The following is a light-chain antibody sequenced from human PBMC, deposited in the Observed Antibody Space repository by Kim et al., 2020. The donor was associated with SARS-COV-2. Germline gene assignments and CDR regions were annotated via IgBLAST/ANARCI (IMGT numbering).Light chain of an antibody. Sequence: EIVLTQSPGTLSLSPGERATLSCRASQNVDYRHLAWYQQKPGQAPRPLMFGASSRATGIPDRFSGSGSGTDFTLTISRLEPEDFAGYYCQQYGSSPTTFGGGTKLEI. CDR1: QNVDYRH. V-gene: IGKV3-20*01. CDR3: QQYGSSPTT. CDR2: GAS. J-gene: IGKJ4*01.